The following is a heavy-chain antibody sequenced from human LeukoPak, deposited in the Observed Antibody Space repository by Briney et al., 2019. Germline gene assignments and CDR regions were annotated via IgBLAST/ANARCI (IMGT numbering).Heavy chain of an antibody. Sequence: GGSLRLSCAASGFTFSSYWMHWVRQAPGKGLVWVSRIDTDGSTTSYADSVKGRFTISRDNAKNTLSLQMNSLRAEDTAVYYCGGGPGYWGQGTLVTVSS. J-gene: IGHJ4*02. CDR3: GGGPGY. CDR2: IDTDGSTT. D-gene: IGHD2-15*01. CDR1: GFTFSSYW. V-gene: IGHV3-74*01.